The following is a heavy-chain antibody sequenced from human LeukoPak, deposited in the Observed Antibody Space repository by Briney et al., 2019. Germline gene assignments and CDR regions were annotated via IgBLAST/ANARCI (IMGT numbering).Heavy chain of an antibody. J-gene: IGHJ4*02. V-gene: IGHV4-34*01. CDR2: INHSGST. D-gene: IGHD5-24*01. Sequence: SETLSLTCAVYGGSFSGYYWSWIRQPPGKGLEWIGEINHSGSTNYNPSLKSRVTISVDTSKNQFSLKLSSVTAADTAVYYCASSGRWLQSPDAKYYFDYWGQGTLVTVSS. CDR1: GGSFSGYY. CDR3: ASSGRWLQSPDAKYYFDY.